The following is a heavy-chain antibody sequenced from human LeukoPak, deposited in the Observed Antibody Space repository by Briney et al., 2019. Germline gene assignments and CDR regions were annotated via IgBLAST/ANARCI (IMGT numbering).Heavy chain of an antibody. V-gene: IGHV3-30*02. D-gene: IGHD3-10*01. Sequence: PGGSLRLSCAASGFAFSRHGIQWVRQAPGKGLEWVAFIPYDGSNKSYADSVKGRFTISRDNSKNTLYLQMNSLRAEATALYYCAKEVWGSANYYYMDVWGKGTTVTVSS. J-gene: IGHJ6*03. CDR1: GFAFSRHG. CDR2: IPYDGSNK. CDR3: AKEVWGSANYYYMDV.